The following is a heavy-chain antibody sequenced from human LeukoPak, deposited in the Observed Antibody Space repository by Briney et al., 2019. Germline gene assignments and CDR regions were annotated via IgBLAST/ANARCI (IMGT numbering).Heavy chain of an antibody. Sequence: ASVKVSCKASGYTFTTYGISWVRQAPGQGLECMGWINPYNGNTNYAQKLQGRATMTTHTSTTTAYMELRSLRSDDTAVYYCARDGRCSGGSCYSEAFDIWGQGTMVTVSS. CDR3: ARDGRCSGGSCYSEAFDI. CDR1: GYTFTTYG. V-gene: IGHV1-18*01. J-gene: IGHJ3*02. D-gene: IGHD2-15*01. CDR2: INPYNGNT.